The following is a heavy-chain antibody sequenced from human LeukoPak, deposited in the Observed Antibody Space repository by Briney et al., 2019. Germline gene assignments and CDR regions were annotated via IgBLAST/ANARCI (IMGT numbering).Heavy chain of an antibody. CDR1: GFTFSSYA. CDR3: ARGSGSTYYYDSSGYYPRDY. D-gene: IGHD3-22*01. CDR2: ISSNGGST. J-gene: IGHJ4*02. V-gene: IGHV3-64*01. Sequence: GGSLRLSCAASGFTFSSYAMHWVRQAPGKGLEYVSAISSNGGSTYYANSVKGRFTISRDNSKNTLYLQMGSLRAEDMAVYYCARGSGSTYYYDSSGYYPRDYWGQGTLVTVSS.